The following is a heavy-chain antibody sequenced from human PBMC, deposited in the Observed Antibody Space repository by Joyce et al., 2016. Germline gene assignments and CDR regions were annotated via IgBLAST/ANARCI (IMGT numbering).Heavy chain of an antibody. CDR1: GFTFSSNG. CDR2: ISGSGAIT. D-gene: IGHD6-19*01. Sequence: EVQLLESGGGLVQPGGSLRVSCAASGFTFSSNGMTWVRQAPGEGMEWVSSISGSGAITYYADSVKGRFIISRDNLRNTLSLQMNSLRAEDTAIYYCATDLGTISSGWPEYCKHWGQGTLVTVSS. J-gene: IGHJ1*01. V-gene: IGHV3-23*01. CDR3: ATDLGTISSGWPEYCKH.